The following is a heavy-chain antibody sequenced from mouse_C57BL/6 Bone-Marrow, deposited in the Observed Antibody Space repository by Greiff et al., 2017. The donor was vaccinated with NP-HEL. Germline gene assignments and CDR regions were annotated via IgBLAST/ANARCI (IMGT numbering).Heavy chain of an antibody. V-gene: IGHV14-1*01. CDR2: IDPEDGDT. J-gene: IGHJ4*01. D-gene: IGHD2-14*01. CDR3: TIGGGTRMDY. CDR1: GFNIKDYY. Sequence: VHVKQSGAELVRPGASVKLSCTASGFNIKDYYMHWVKQRPEQGLEWIGRIDPEDGDTEYAPKFQGKATMTADTSSNTAYLQLSSLTSEDTAVYYCTIGGGTRMDYWGQGTSVTVSS.